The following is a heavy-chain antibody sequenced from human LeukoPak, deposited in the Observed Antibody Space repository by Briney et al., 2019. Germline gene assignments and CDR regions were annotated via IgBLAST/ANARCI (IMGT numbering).Heavy chain of an antibody. Sequence: GGSLRLSCAASGFTVSSNYMSWVRQAPGKGLEWVSVISDSGGSTYYADSVKGRFAISRDNSKSTLYLQVNSLRPEDTAVYYCATRYYYDSSGYLPDSWGQGTLVTVSS. J-gene: IGHJ5*01. V-gene: IGHV3-23*01. CDR3: ATRYYYDSSGYLPDS. CDR1: GFTVSSNY. CDR2: ISDSGGST. D-gene: IGHD3-22*01.